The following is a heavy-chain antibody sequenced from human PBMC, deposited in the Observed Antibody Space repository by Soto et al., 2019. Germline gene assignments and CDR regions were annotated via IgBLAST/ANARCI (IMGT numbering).Heavy chain of an antibody. CDR3: ARNSRYDYYYGMDV. V-gene: IGHV4-59*12. D-gene: IGHD5-12*01. CDR2: IYYSGST. Sequence: PSETLSLTGTVSGGSISSYYWSWIRRPPGKGLEWIGYIYYSGSTNYNPSLKSRVTISVDTSKNQFSLKLSSVTATDTAVYYCARNSRYDYYYGMDVWGRGTTVTVSS. J-gene: IGHJ6*04. CDR1: GGSISSYY.